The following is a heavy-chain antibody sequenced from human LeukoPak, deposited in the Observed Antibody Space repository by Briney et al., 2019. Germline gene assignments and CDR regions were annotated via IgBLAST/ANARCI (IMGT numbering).Heavy chain of an antibody. D-gene: IGHD3-10*01. Sequence: SETLSLTCTVSGGSISSYYWSWVRQPPGRGLEWIGYIYYIGSTNYNPSLKSRVTISLDTSKNQFSLKLSSVTAADTAVYFCASQQYYGVGSVRGWFGPWGQGTLVTVSS. J-gene: IGHJ5*02. CDR3: ASQQYYGVGSVRGWFGP. CDR1: GGSISSYY. CDR2: IYYIGST. V-gene: IGHV4-59*01.